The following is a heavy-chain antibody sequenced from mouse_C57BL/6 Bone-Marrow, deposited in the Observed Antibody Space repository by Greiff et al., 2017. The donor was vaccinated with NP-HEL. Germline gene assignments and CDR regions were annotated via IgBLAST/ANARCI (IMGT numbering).Heavy chain of an antibody. CDR2: INPNNGGT. V-gene: IGHV1-18*01. J-gene: IGHJ1*03. CDR3: ARGTNYSNWYYDV. CDR1: GYTFTDYN. Sequence: VQLKQSGPELVKPGASVKIPCKASGYTFTDYNMDWVKQSHGKSLEWIGDINPNNGGTIYNQKFKGKATLTVDKSSSTAYMELRSLTSEDTAVYYCARGTNYSNWYYDVWGTGTTVTVAT. D-gene: IGHD2-5*01.